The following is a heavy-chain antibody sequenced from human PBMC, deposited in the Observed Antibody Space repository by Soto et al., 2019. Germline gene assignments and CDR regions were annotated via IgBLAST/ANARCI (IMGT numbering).Heavy chain of an antibody. V-gene: IGHV3-33*01. CDR1: GFTFSRDA. D-gene: IGHD3-10*01. CDR3: VRDAADSGYAFDI. CDR2: IWNDGSNE. J-gene: IGHJ3*02. Sequence: QLVESGGGVVQPGRSLRLSCAASGFTFSRDAMHWVRQAPGKGLEWVAFIWNDGSNEYYADSVKGRAIISRDNSENTVYLQMNSLRGEYTAVYFCVRDAADSGYAFDIWGQGTMVTVSS.